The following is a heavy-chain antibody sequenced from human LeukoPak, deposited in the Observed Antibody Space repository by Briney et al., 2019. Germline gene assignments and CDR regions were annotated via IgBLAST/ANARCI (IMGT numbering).Heavy chain of an antibody. CDR2: ITGSSDST. Sequence: GGSLRLSCAASGFTFSSYVMSWVRQAPGKGLEWVSAITGSSDSTYYADSVKGRFTISRDNSKNTLYLQMNSLRAEDTAVYYCARSVYYGMDVWGQGTTVTVSS. CDR1: GFTFSSYV. D-gene: IGHD5/OR15-5a*01. V-gene: IGHV3-23*01. J-gene: IGHJ6*02. CDR3: ARSVYYGMDV.